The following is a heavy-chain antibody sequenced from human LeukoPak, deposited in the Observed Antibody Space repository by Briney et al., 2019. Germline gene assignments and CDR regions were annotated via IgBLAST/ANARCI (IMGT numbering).Heavy chain of an antibody. CDR3: ARHKYYSSGSCFDY. CDR2: IYYSGST. Sequence: SETLSLTCTVSGGSISSSSYYWGWIRPPPGKGLEWIVSIYYSGSTYYNPSLKSRVTIYVDTSKNYFSLKLLSVTAADAAVYYCARHKYYSSGSCFDYWGQGPLVTVSS. D-gene: IGHD3-10*01. V-gene: IGHV4-39*01. CDR1: GGSISSSSYY. J-gene: IGHJ4*02.